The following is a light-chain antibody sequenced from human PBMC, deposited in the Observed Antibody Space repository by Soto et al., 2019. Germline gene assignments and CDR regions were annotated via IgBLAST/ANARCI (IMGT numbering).Light chain of an antibody. J-gene: IGLJ1*01. CDR2: EVT. V-gene: IGLV2-14*01. CDR3: SSYTSSRTYV. CDR1: STDVGAYNY. Sequence: QSALTQPASVSASPGQSSTISCTGASTDVGAYNYISWYQQHPGKAPKLVLYEVTHRPSGVSNRFSGSKSGNTASLTISGLQAEDEADYYCSSYTSSRTYVFGIGTKVTVL.